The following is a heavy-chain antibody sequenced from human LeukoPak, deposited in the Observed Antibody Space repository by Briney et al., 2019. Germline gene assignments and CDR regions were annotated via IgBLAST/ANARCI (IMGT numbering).Heavy chain of an antibody. CDR2: IKQDGSEK. CDR3: ARQDYFDSSVLDY. J-gene: IGHJ4*02. Sequence: GGSLRLSCAASGFTFSSYWMSWVRQAPGKGLEWVANIKQDGSEKYYVDSVKGRFTISRDNAKNSLYLQMNSLGAEDTAVYYCARQDYFDSSVLDYWGQGTLVTVSS. V-gene: IGHV3-7*01. CDR1: GFTFSSYW. D-gene: IGHD3-22*01.